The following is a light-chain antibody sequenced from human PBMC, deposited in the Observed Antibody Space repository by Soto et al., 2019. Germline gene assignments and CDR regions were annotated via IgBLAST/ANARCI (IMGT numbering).Light chain of an antibody. CDR2: INT. V-gene: IGLV1-40*01. Sequence: QSVLTQPPSVSGAPGQRVTISCTGNSSNIGAGYDVHWYQQLPGTAPKLLIYINTNRPSGVPDRFSGSKSDTSASLAITGLQAEDEADYYCQSYDSSLRTVVFGGGTKVTVL. CDR3: QSYDSSLRTVV. J-gene: IGLJ2*01. CDR1: SSNIGAGYD.